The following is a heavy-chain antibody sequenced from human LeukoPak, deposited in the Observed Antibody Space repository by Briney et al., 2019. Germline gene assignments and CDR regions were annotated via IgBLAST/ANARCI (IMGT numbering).Heavy chain of an antibody. CDR2: INHSGST. CDR3: ARDRAHCSSTSCLNWFDP. D-gene: IGHD2-2*01. CDR1: GGSFSGYY. Sequence: PSETVSLTCADYGGSFSGYYWSWIRQPPGKGLEWIGEINHSGSTNYNPSLKSRVTISVDTSKNQFSLKLSSVTAADTAVYYCARDRAHCSSTSCLNWFDPWGQGTLVTVSS. J-gene: IGHJ5*02. V-gene: IGHV4-34*01.